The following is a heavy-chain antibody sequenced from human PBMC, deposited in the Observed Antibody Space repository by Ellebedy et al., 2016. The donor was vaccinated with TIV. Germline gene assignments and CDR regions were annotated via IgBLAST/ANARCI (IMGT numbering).Heavy chain of an antibody. CDR3: TREIVVVVAAAIDY. D-gene: IGHD2-15*01. CDR1: GFTFSDYA. CDR2: IRSKAYGGTT. J-gene: IGHJ4*02. V-gene: IGHV3-49*03. Sequence: GGSLRLXCTASGFTFSDYAMSWFRQAPGKGLEWVGFIRSKAYGGTTEYAASVKGRFTISRDDSKSIAYLQMNSLKTEDTAVYYCTREIVVVVAAAIDYWGQGTLVTVSS.